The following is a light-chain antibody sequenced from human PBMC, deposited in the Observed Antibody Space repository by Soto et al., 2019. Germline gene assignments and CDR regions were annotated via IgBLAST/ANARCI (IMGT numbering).Light chain of an antibody. CDR2: KAS. CDR3: QHYNSYSEA. J-gene: IGKJ1*01. CDR1: QPIRSW. V-gene: IGKV1-5*03. Sequence: ASQPIRSWLAWYQQKPGKAPKLLTYKASTLKSVVPSRFSGSGSGTEFTLTISSLQPDNFAPYYSQHYNSYSEACGQGTKVEIK.